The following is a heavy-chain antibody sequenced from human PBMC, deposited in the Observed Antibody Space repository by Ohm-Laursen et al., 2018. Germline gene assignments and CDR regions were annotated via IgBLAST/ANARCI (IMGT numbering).Heavy chain of an antibody. D-gene: IGHD6-13*01. V-gene: IGHV4-38-2*01. J-gene: IGHJ4*02. CDR2: IYHSGST. CDR1: GYSISSGYY. Sequence: GTLSLTCAVSGYSISSGYYWGWIRQPPGKGLEWIGSIYHSGSTYYNPSLKSRVTISVDTSKNQFSLKLSSVTAADTAVYYCARVEQQLTYYFDYWGQGTLVTVPS. CDR3: ARVEQQLTYYFDY.